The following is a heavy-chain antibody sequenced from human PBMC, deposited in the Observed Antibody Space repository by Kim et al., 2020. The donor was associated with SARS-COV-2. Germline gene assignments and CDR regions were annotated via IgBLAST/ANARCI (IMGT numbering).Heavy chain of an antibody. J-gene: IGHJ5*01. D-gene: IGHD3-9*01. Sequence: SETLSLTCTVSGGSISSGGYYWSWIRQHPGKGLEWIGYSYYSGSPYYNPSLKSRVTISVDTSKNQFSLKLSSVTAANTAVYYCARGYDILTGYYTRLNWFVSWGQGTLVPFPS. CDR1: GGSISSGGYY. CDR3: ARGYDILTGYYTRLNWFVS. CDR2: SYYSGSP. V-gene: IGHV4-31*03.